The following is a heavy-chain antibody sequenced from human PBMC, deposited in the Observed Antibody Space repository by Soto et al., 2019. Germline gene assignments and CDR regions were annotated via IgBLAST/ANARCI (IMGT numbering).Heavy chain of an antibody. CDR1: GFTFSSYA. J-gene: IGHJ6*03. Sequence: GGSLRLSCAASGFTFSSYAMSWVRQAPGKGLEWVSAISGSGGSTYYADSVKGRFTISRDNSKNTLYLQMNSLRAEDTAVYYCAKVDYDYVWGGYRYYYYYYMDVWGKGTTVTVSS. D-gene: IGHD3-16*02. CDR2: ISGSGGST. V-gene: IGHV3-23*01. CDR3: AKVDYDYVWGGYRYYYYYYMDV.